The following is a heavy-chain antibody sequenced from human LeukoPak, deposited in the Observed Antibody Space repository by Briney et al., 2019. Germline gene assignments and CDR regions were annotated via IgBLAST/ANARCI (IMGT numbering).Heavy chain of an antibody. CDR1: GFTFNNAW. J-gene: IGHJ4*02. D-gene: IGHD3-16*01. CDR3: GLGSGKSDFDY. Sequence: GGSLRLSCAVSGFTFNNAWMSWVRQAPGKGLEWVGRIKSKSDDETTDYAAPVKGRFTILRDDSKTTVYLQMNSLKTEDTAVYYCGLGSGKSDFDYWGQGTLVTVSS. V-gene: IGHV3-15*01. CDR2: IKSKSDDETT.